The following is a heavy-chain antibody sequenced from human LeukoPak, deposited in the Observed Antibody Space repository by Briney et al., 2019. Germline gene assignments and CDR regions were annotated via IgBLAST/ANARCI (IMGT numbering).Heavy chain of an antibody. Sequence: SVKVSCKASGGTFSSYAIGWVRQAPGQGLEWMGGIIPIFGTANYAQKFQGRVTITADESTSTAYMELSSLRSEDTAVYYCAREKGLLPNWFDPWGQGTLVTVSS. CDR3: AREKGLLPNWFDP. CDR1: GGTFSSYA. V-gene: IGHV1-69*13. J-gene: IGHJ5*02. CDR2: IIPIFGTA. D-gene: IGHD2-15*01.